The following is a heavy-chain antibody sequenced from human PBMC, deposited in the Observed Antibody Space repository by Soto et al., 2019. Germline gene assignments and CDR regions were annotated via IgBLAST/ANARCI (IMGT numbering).Heavy chain of an antibody. D-gene: IGHD3-10*01. V-gene: IGHV3-30-3*01. Sequence: GGSLRLSCAASGFTFSSYAMHWVRQAPGKGLEWVAVISYDGSNKYYADSVKGRSTISRDNSKNTLYLQMNSLRAEDTAVYYCARDGTPLLWFGELSPPYFDYWGQGTLVTVSS. CDR3: ARDGTPLLWFGELSPPYFDY. J-gene: IGHJ4*02. CDR2: ISYDGSNK. CDR1: GFTFSSYA.